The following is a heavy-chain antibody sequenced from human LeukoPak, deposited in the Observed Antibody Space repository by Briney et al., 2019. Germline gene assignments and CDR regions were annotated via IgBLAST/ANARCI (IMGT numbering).Heavy chain of an antibody. CDR1: GGSFSGYY. D-gene: IGHD6-19*01. J-gene: IGHJ6*03. V-gene: IGHV4-34*01. CDR2: INHSGST. CDR3: ARGTGWYSYYYYYMDV. Sequence: SETLSLTCAVYGGSFSGYYWSWIRQPPGKGLEWIRQINHSGSTNYNPSLKSRVTISVDTSKSQFSLKLSCVTAADTAVYYCARGTGWYSYYYYYMDVWGKGTTVTVS.